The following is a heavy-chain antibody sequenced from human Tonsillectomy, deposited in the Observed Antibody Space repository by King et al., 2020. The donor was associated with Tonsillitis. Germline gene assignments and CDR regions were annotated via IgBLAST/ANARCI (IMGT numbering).Heavy chain of an antibody. CDR1: RFTFSRFS. D-gene: IGHD2-21*02. J-gene: IGHJ3*02. CDR3: AGEWHATDTHTFDM. CDR2: ISYDGSKI. Sequence: GGVVQPGRSLKLSCAASRFTFSRFSMHWVRQTPVKGLEWVAVISYDGSKISYADSVRGRFTISRDNYKNTLSLQLNSLRTEDTAVYYCAGEWHATDTHTFDMWGQGTMVTVSS. V-gene: IGHV3-30*03.